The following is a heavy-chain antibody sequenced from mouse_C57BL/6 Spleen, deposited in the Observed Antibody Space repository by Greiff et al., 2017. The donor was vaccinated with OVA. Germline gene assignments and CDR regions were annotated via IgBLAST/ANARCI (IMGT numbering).Heavy chain of an antibody. CDR1: GYTFTSYW. CDR3: ARMGYYRCSYGDH. V-gene: IGHV1-61*01. CDR2: IYPSDSET. D-gene: IGHD1-1*01. Sequence: QVQLQQPGAELVRPGSSVKLSCKASGYTFTSYWMDWVKQRPGQGLEWIGNIYPSDSETHYNQKFKDKATLTVDKSSSTAYMQLSSLTSEDSAVFYRARMGYYRCSYGDHWGQGTTLPGPS. J-gene: IGHJ2*01.